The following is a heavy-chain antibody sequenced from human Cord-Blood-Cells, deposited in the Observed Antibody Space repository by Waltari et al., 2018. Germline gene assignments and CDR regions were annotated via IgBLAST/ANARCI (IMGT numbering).Heavy chain of an antibody. CDR2: MNPNRGNT. CDR1: GYTFTSYD. J-gene: IGHJ4*02. CDR3: ATAWSASIGGKDY. D-gene: IGHD1-1*01. Sequence: QVQLVQSGAEVKKPGASVKVSCKASGYTFTSYDINWVRQATGQGLEWMGWMNPNRGNTVYAQKCQGRDTMTRNTSVSTAYMELSSLRSEDTAVYYCATAWSASIGGKDYWGQGTLVTVSS. V-gene: IGHV1-8*01.